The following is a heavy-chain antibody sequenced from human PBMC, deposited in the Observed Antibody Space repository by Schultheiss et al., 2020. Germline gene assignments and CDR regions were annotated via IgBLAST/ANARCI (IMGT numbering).Heavy chain of an antibody. Sequence: SGPTLVKPTETLTLTCTVSGFSLSNARMGVSWIRQPPGKALEWLAHIFSNDDKSYSTSLKSRLTVSMDTSKRQVVFTMTNMDPVDTATYYCARIPGPSYCGGDCFYFDYWGQGTLVTVSS. D-gene: IGHD2-21*02. CDR3: ARIPGPSYCGGDCFYFDY. J-gene: IGHJ4*02. CDR1: GFSLSNARMG. V-gene: IGHV2-26*01. CDR2: IFSNDDK.